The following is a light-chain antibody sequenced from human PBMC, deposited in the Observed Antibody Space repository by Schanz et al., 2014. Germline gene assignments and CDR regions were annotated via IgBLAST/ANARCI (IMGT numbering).Light chain of an antibody. CDR1: QSVSSN. V-gene: IGKV3-20*01. Sequence: EIVMTQSPATLSVSPGERATLSCRASQSVSSNLAWYQQKPGQAPRLLIYGASSRATGVPDRFSGSGSGTDFTLTISRLEPEDFAVYYCQQYGSSPDTFGPGTKVDIK. CDR2: GAS. CDR3: QQYGSSPDT. J-gene: IGKJ3*01.